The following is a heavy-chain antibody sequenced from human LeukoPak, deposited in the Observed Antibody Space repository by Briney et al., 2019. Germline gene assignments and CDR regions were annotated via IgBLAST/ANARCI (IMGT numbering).Heavy chain of an antibody. Sequence: GGSLRLSCAASGFTFSSYSMNWVRQAPGKGLEWVSSISSSSSYIYYADSVKGRFTISRDNSKNTLFLQMNSLRAEDTAVYYCAKDRGDYGDYDPYFQHWGQGTLVTVSS. V-gene: IGHV3-21*04. CDR1: GFTFSSYS. J-gene: IGHJ1*01. D-gene: IGHD4-17*01. CDR3: AKDRGDYGDYDPYFQH. CDR2: ISSSSSYI.